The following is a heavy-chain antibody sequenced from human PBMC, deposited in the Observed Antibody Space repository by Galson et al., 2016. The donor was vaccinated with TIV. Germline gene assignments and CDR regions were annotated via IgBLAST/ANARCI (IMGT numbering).Heavy chain of an antibody. V-gene: IGHV1-18*01. CDR3: ARMPTKTFDFWSGYDNQFHMDV. CDR2: ISGYNGNR. CDR1: GGTFKIHS. D-gene: IGHD3-3*01. Sequence: SVKVSCKASGGTFKIHSITWVRQAPGQGLQWMGYISGYNGNRNSAQKFQGRLSVTADTSTNTAFLELRRLTSDDTAVYYCARMPTKTFDFWSGYDNQFHMDVWGKGTSVTVSS. J-gene: IGHJ6*03.